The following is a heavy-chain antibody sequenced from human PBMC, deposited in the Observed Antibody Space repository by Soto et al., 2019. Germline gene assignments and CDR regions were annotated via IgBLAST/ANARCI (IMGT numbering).Heavy chain of an antibody. Sequence: QVQLVESGGGVVQPGRSLRLSCAASGFTFSSYGMHWVRQAPGKGLEWVAVISYDGSNKYYADSVKGRFTISRDNSKNTXXRQMNSLRAEDTAVYYCAKAVEYDSSGYYHPSFDYWGQGTLVTVSS. D-gene: IGHD3-22*01. CDR1: GFTFSSYG. V-gene: IGHV3-30*18. J-gene: IGHJ4*02. CDR2: ISYDGSNK. CDR3: AKAVEYDSSGYYHPSFDY.